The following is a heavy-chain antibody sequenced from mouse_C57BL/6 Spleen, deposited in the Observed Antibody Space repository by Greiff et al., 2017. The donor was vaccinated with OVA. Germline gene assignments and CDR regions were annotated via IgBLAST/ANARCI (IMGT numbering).Heavy chain of an antibody. CDR1: GYSITSGYY. J-gene: IGHJ3*01. Sequence: VQLKESGPGLVKPSQSLSLTCSVTGYSITSGYYWHWIRQFPGNKLEWMGYISYDGSNNYNPSLKNRISITRDTSKNQFFLKLNSVTTEDTATYYCARAENDYDGFAYWGQGTLVTVSA. CDR3: ARAENDYDGFAY. D-gene: IGHD2-4*01. CDR2: ISYDGSN. V-gene: IGHV3-6*01.